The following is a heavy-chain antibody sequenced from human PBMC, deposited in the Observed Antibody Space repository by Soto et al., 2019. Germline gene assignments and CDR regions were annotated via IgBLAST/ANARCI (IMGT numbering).Heavy chain of an antibody. CDR2: ISSSSSYI. CDR1: GFTFSSYS. Sequence: GGSLRLSCAASGFTFSSYSMNWVRQAPGKGLEWVSSISSSSSYIYYADSVKGRFTISRDNAKNSLYLQMNSLRAEDTAVYYCARDDGWYYYGSGSSSPGYDYWGQGTLVTVSS. D-gene: IGHD3-10*01. J-gene: IGHJ4*02. V-gene: IGHV3-21*01. CDR3: ARDDGWYYYGSGSSSPGYDY.